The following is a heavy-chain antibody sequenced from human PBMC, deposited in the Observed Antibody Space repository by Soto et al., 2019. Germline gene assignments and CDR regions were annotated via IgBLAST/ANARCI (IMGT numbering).Heavy chain of an antibody. Sequence: PSETLSLTCTVSGGSISSSSYYWGWIRQPPGKGLEWIGSIYYSGSTYYNPSLKSRVTISVDTSKNQFSLKLSSVTAADTAVYYCARLYCSSTSCYRRGSWFWFDPWGQGTLVTVSS. J-gene: IGHJ5*02. V-gene: IGHV4-39*01. CDR3: ARLYCSSTSCYRRGSWFWFDP. CDR1: GGSISSSSYY. D-gene: IGHD2-2*01. CDR2: IYYSGST.